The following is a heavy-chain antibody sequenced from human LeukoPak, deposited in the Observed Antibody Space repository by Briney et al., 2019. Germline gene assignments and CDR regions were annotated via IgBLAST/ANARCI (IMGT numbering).Heavy chain of an antibody. CDR1: GGSFSGYY. D-gene: IGHD3-9*01. CDR3: AGGRADPRGGHTICGNGELRYFNCFAP. V-gene: IGHV4-34*01. CDR2: INHSGST. Sequence: KPSETLSLTCAVYGGSFSGYYWSWIRQPPGKGLEWIGEINHSGSTNYNPSLKSRVTISVDTSKNQFSLKLSSVTASATAVYYCAGGRADPRGGHTICGNGELRYFNCFAPWGQGPLVTVSS. J-gene: IGHJ5*02.